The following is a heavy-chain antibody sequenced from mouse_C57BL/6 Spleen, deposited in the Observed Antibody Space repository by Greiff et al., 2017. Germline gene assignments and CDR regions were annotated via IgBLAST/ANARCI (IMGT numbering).Heavy chain of an antibody. Sequence: VKLMESGPGLVQPSQSLSITCTVSGFSLTSYGVHWVRQSPGKGLEWLGVIWRGGSTDYNAAFMSRLSITKDNSKSQVYFKMNSLQADDTAIYYCAKNQALPYAMDYWGQGTSVTVSS. V-gene: IGHV2-5*01. CDR1: GFSLTSYG. CDR2: IWRGGST. J-gene: IGHJ4*01. CDR3: AKNQALPYAMDY. D-gene: IGHD3-2*02.